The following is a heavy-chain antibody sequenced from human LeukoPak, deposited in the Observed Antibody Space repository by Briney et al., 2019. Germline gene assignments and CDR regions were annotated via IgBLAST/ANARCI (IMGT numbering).Heavy chain of an antibody. Sequence: SVKVSCKASGGTFSSYAISWVRQAPGQGLEWMGGIIPIFGTANYAQKFQGRVTITADESTSTAYMELSSLRSEDTAVYYCARGVEVIAVAGFDALDIWGQGTMVTVSS. CDR3: ARGVEVIAVAGFDALDI. CDR2: IIPIFGTA. CDR1: GGTFSSYA. V-gene: IGHV1-69*13. D-gene: IGHD6-19*01. J-gene: IGHJ3*02.